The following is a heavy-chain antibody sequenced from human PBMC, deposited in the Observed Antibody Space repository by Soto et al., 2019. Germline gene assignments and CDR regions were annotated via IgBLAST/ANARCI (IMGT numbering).Heavy chain of an antibody. CDR1: GFTLSRYW. Sequence: EVQLVESGGGLVQPGGSLRLSCVASGFTLSRYWMHWVRQVPGKGLEWVSRINGDDTIRSYADSVKGRFTISRDNARTTLYLHMSSLRAEDTAVYYCAGGVNPSGTANAYGGQGTLVTVSS. V-gene: IGHV3-74*01. J-gene: IGHJ4*02. CDR2: INGDDTIR. D-gene: IGHD1-26*01. CDR3: AGGVNPSGTANAY.